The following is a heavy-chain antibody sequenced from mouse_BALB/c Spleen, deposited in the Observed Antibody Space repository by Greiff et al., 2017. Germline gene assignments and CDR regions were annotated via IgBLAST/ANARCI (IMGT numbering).Heavy chain of an antibody. CDR2: INPGSGGT. Sequence: QVQLQQSGAELVRPGTSVKVSCKASGYAFTNYLIEWVKQRPGQGLEWIGVINPGSGGTNYNEKFKGKATLTADKSSSTAYMQLSSLTSDDSAVYFCARRTSTVVATDYCDYWGRGTARTVSS. CDR1: GYAFTNYL. J-gene: IGHJ2*01. CDR3: ARRTSTVVATDYCDY. V-gene: IGHV1-54*01. D-gene: IGHD1-1*01.